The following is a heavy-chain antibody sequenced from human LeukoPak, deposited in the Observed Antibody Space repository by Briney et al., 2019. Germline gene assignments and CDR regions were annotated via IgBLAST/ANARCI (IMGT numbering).Heavy chain of an antibody. CDR3: AKDGHVWSSGSYSNFDY. D-gene: IGHD3-10*01. Sequence: QPGGSLRLSCAASGFTFSSYGMHWVRQAPGKGLEWVAVISYDGSNKYYADSVKGRFTISRDNSKNTLYLQMNSLRAEDTAVYYCAKDGHVWSSGSYSNFDYWGQGTLVTVSS. V-gene: IGHV3-30*18. CDR2: ISYDGSNK. J-gene: IGHJ4*02. CDR1: GFTFSSYG.